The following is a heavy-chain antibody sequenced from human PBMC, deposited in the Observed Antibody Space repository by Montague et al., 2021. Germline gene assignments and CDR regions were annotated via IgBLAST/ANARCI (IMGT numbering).Heavy chain of an antibody. CDR1: GFTFSSYD. V-gene: IGHV3-13*04. J-gene: IGHJ3*02. D-gene: IGHD7-27*01. CDR2: IGTAGDT. Sequence: SLRLSCAASGFTFSSYDMHRVRQATGKGLEWVSAIGTAGDTFHPGSVKGRFTISRENAENSLYLQMNSLRAGDTAVYYCASTGAATAWRAYEIWGLGTMVTVSS. CDR3: ASTGAATAWRAYEI.